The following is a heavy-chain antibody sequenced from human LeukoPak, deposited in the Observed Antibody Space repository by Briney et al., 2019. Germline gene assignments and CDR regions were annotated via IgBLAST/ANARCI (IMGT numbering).Heavy chain of an antibody. V-gene: IGHV5-51*07. J-gene: IGHJ4*02. CDR1: GYSFTSYW. D-gene: IGHD1-26*01. Sequence: GESLKISCKGSGYSFTSYWIGWAHQMPGKGLEWMGIIYPGDSDTRYSPSFQGQVTISADKSISTAYLQWSSLKASDTATYYCARPDGLEWESPFDYWGQGTLVTVSS. CDR2: IYPGDSDT. CDR3: ARPDGLEWESPFDY.